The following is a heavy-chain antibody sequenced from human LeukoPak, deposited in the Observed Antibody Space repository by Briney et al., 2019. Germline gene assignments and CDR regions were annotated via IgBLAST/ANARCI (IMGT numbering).Heavy chain of an antibody. Sequence: ASVKVSCXASGYTFTGYYMHWVRQAPGQGLEWMGWINPNSGGTNYAQKFQGRVTMTRDTSISTAYMELSRLRSDDTAVYYCARALAVVAAFDIWGQGTMVTVSS. CDR2: INPNSGGT. D-gene: IGHD6-19*01. CDR3: ARALAVVAAFDI. CDR1: GYTFTGYY. V-gene: IGHV1-2*02. J-gene: IGHJ3*02.